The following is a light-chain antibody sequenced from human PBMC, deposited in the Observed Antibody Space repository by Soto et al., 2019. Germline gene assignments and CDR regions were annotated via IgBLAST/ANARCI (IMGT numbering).Light chain of an antibody. CDR3: QQYGRSPPFA. CDR2: GAS. Sequence: EIVLTQSPGTLSLSPGERATLSCRASQSVSSNYIAWYQQNPGQAPRLLIYGASTRATGIPDRFSSSGCGTEFTLSISRLEPEDFAVYFCQQYGRSPPFAFGQGTKVEIK. J-gene: IGKJ2*01. V-gene: IGKV3-20*01. CDR1: QSVSSNY.